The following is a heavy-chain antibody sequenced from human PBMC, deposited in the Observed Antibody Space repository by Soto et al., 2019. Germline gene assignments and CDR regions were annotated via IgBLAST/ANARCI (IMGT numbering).Heavy chain of an antibody. CDR2: INPSGGST. V-gene: IGHV1-46*03. CDR3: ARDNCSGGSCYAPYYYYYYMDV. D-gene: IGHD2-15*01. CDR1: GYTFTSYY. Sequence: QVQLVQSGAEVKKPGASVKVSCKASGYTFTSYYMHWVRQAPGQGLEWMGIINPSGGSTSYAQKFQGRVTMTRDTSTSTVYMELRSLRSEDTAVYYCARDNCSGGSCYAPYYYYYYMDVWGKGTTVTVSS. J-gene: IGHJ6*03.